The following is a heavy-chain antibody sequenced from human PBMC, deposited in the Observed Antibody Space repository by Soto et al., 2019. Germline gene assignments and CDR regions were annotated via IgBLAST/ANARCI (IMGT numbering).Heavy chain of an antibody. Sequence: PGGSLRLSCAASGFTFSSYAMHWVRQAPGKGLEWVAVISYDGSNKYYADSVKGRFTISRDNSKNTLYLQMNSLGAEDTAVYYCATGPVHAQSFDYWGQGTLVTVSS. CDR3: ATGPVHAQSFDY. V-gene: IGHV3-30-3*01. CDR1: GFTFSSYA. CDR2: ISYDGSNK. J-gene: IGHJ4*02.